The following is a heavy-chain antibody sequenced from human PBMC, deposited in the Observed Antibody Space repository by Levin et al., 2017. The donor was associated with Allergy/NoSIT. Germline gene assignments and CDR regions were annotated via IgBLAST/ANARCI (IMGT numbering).Heavy chain of an antibody. Sequence: GSLRLSCTVSGGSITSSSYFWVWIRQPPGKGLEWIGSMYYSVNIYYNSSLRSRVTISLDTSTNQFSLRLSSVTAADTAVYYCARGRVRLPYGYGMDVWGQGTTVTVSS. J-gene: IGHJ6*02. CDR1: GGSITSSSYF. D-gene: IGHD1-1*01. V-gene: IGHV4-39*07. CDR2: MYYSVNI. CDR3: ARGRVRLPYGYGMDV.